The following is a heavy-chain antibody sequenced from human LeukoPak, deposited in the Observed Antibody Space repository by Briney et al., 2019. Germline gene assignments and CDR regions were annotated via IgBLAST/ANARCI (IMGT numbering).Heavy chain of an antibody. CDR3: ARDPWQGSTTLH. CDR1: GFSISSGY. V-gene: IGHV3-66*02. CDR2: LYSDDSA. Sequence: PGGSLRLSCVASGFSISSGYMTWARQAPGKALEWVSLLYSDDSAYYPDSVKGRFTISRDNSKSTLRLQMDTLRTEDTAMYYCARDPWQGSTTLHWGQGIMVTVSS. D-gene: IGHD1-26*01. J-gene: IGHJ4*02.